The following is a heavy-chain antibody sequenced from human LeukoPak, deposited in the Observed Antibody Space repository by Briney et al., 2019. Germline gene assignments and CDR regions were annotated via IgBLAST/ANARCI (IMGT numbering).Heavy chain of an antibody. CDR1: GYTFTSYG. Sequence: GASVKVSCKASGYTFTSYGINWVRQATGQGLEWMGWMNPNSGNTGYAQKFQGRVTMTRNTSISTAYMELSSLRSEDTAVYYCARVFGDYVGYLTRSYYYYGMDVWGQGTTVTVSS. CDR2: MNPNSGNT. J-gene: IGHJ6*02. D-gene: IGHD3-16*01. V-gene: IGHV1-8*02. CDR3: ARVFGDYVGYLTRSYYYYGMDV.